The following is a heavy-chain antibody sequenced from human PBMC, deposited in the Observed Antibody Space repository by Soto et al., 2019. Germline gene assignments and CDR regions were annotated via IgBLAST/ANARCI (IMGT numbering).Heavy chain of an antibody. D-gene: IGHD1-26*01. Sequence: QVQLVESGGGVVQPGRSLRLSCAASGFTFSSYGMHWVRQAPGKGLEWVAVISYDGSNKYYADSVKGRFTISRDNSKNTLYLQMNSLRAEDTAVYYCEKDSGSYYPYFDYWGQGTLVTVSS. CDR3: EKDSGSYYPYFDY. V-gene: IGHV3-30*18. CDR1: GFTFSSYG. J-gene: IGHJ4*02. CDR2: ISYDGSNK.